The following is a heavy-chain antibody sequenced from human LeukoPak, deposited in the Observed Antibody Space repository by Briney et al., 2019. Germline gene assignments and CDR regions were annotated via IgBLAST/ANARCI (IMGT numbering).Heavy chain of an antibody. CDR1: GGSFSGYY. J-gene: IGHJ4*02. D-gene: IGHD3-10*01. Sequence: SETLSLTCAVYGGSFSGYYWSWIRQPPGKGLEWIGEINHSGSTNYNPSLKIRVTISVDTSKNQFSLKLSSVTAADTAVYYRARGPRLAYYYGSGSYYHTPPDYWGQGTLVTVSS. CDR3: ARGPRLAYYYGSGSYYHTPPDY. V-gene: IGHV4-34*01. CDR2: INHSGST.